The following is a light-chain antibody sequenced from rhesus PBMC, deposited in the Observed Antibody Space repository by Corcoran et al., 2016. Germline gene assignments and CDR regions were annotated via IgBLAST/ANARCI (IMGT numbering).Light chain of an antibody. CDR3: RRYNSSPRT. CDR2: RAS. J-gene: IGKJ1*01. V-gene: IGKV1-22*01. CDR1: QTISSW. Sequence: IQMTQSPSSLSASVGDTVTITCRANQTISSWLAWYQQKPGQAPKLLIYRASTLQVGVPSRFSGNGCVTDFTLAISGLQPEDFATYYCRRYNSSPRTFGQGTKVEVK.